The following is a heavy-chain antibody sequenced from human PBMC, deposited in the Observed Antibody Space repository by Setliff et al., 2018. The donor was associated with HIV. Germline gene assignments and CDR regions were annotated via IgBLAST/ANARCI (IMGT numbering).Heavy chain of an antibody. CDR1: GHTFTNYD. D-gene: IGHD3-10*01. V-gene: IGHV1-8*01. CDR2: MNPNSGVS. CDR3: ARGKGVGGVIITGGLDV. Sequence: GASVKVSCKPPGHTFTNYDIHWMRRASGQGLEWMGWMNPNSGVSGYALKFHDRVTMTRDTSITTLYMELSSLTSEDTAVYYCARGKGVGGVIITGGLDVWGQGTTVTVSS. J-gene: IGHJ6*02.